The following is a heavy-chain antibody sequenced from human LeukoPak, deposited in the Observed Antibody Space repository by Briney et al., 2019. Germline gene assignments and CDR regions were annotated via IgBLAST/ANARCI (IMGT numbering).Heavy chain of an antibody. CDR1: GGSFSGYS. V-gene: IGHV4-34*01. CDR2: INHSGST. Sequence: PSETLSLTCAVYGGSFSGYSWSWIRQPPGKGLEWIGEINHSGSTNYNPSLKSRVTISVDTSKNQFSLKLSTVTAADTAVYCCARGANSPFYWGQVTLVTVSS. J-gene: IGHJ4*02. D-gene: IGHD2-21*01. CDR3: ARGANSPFY.